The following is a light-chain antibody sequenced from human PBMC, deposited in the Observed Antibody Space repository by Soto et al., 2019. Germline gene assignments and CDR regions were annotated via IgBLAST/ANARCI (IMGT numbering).Light chain of an antibody. J-gene: IGKJ1*01. CDR3: QQYNSYSRT. CDR2: KAS. CDR1: QTISSY. V-gene: IGKV1-5*03. Sequence: IQMTQSPSSLAASVGDRVTITCRASQTISSYLNWYQQIPGKAPKVXIYKASSLESGVQSRFRCSGAGTACTRPISSLQPDDFSTYCCQQYNSYSRTFCQGTKVDIK.